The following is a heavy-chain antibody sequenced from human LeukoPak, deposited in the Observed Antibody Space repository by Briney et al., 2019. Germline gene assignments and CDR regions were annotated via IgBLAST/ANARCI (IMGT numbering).Heavy chain of an antibody. CDR2: IYTSGST. CDR1: GGSISSYY. CDR3: ARDVVQGNTAMVDYFDY. Sequence: SETLSLTCTVSGGSISSYYWSWIRQPAGKGLEWIGRIYTSGSTNYNPSLKSRVTISVDKSKNQFSLKLSSVTAADTAVYYCARDVVQGNTAMVDYFDYWGQGTLVTVSS. D-gene: IGHD5-18*01. J-gene: IGHJ4*02. V-gene: IGHV4-4*07.